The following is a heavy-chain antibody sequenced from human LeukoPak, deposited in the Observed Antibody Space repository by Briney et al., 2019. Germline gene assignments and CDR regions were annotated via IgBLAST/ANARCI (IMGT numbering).Heavy chain of an antibody. CDR2: IKQDGSEK. CDR3: ARERGGYCSGATCYQAFDI. J-gene: IGHJ3*02. Sequence: GGSLRLSCAASGFTFSSYWMSWVRQAPGKGLEWVANIKQDGSEKYSVGSVRGRFTISRDNAKNSLDLQMSSLRAEDTAVYYCARERGGYCSGATCYQAFDIWGQGTMVTVSS. D-gene: IGHD2-2*01. CDR1: GFTFSSYW. V-gene: IGHV3-7*01.